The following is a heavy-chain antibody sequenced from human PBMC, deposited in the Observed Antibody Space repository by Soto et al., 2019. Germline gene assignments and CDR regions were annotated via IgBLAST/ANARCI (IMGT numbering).Heavy chain of an antibody. V-gene: IGHV1-69*08. CDR1: GGTFSSYT. J-gene: IGHJ4*02. D-gene: IGHD1-20*01. CDR3: ARDRDNWNDGNYFDY. CDR2: IIRILGIA. Sequence: QVQLVQSGAEVKKPGSSVKVSCKASGGTFSSYTISWVRQAPGQGLEWMGRIIRILGIANYAQKFQGRVTITADKSTSTAYMELSSLRSEDTAVYYCARDRDNWNDGNYFDYWGQGTLVTVSS.